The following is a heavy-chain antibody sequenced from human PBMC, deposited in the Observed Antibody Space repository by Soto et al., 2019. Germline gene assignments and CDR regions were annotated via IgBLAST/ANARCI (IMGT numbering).Heavy chain of an antibody. J-gene: IGHJ4*02. V-gene: IGHV1-18*01. CDR1: GYTFGKYG. CDR3: AKDCGGASCGFDI. D-gene: IGHD2-2*01. CDR2: ISVYHGNT. Sequence: ASVKVSCKASGYTFGKYGISWVRQAPGQGLEWVGWISVYHGNTVHAQKFRGRVNMTTDTSTSTAYMELGSLKSDDTAIYYCAKDCGGASCGFDICGQGTLVTVYS.